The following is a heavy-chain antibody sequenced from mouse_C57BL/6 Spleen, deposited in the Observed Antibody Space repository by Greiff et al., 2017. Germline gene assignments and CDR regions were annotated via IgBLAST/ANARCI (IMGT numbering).Heavy chain of an antibody. CDR2: ISDGGSYT. CDR1: GFTFSSYA. V-gene: IGHV5-4*01. CDR3: ARGGDCYGSRAFFDY. Sequence: EVQGVESGGGLVKPGGSLKLSCAASGFTFSSYAMSWVRQTPEKRLEWVATISDGGSYTYYPDNVKGRFTISRDNAKNNLYLQMSHLKSEDTAMYYCARGGDCYGSRAFFDYWDQGTTLTVSS. J-gene: IGHJ2*01. D-gene: IGHD1-1*01.